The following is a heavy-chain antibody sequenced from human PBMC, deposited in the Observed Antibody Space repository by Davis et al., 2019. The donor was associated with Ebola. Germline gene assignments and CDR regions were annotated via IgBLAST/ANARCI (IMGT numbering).Heavy chain of an antibody. Sequence: GGSLRLSCATSGFTFTYSGIHWVRQAPGKGLEWVAVISFDGSDTYYADSVKGRFTISRDNSKTTVDLQMNSLRPEDTALYYCAKDARGGYYYADFWGQGTLVNVSS. V-gene: IGHV3-30*18. J-gene: IGHJ4*02. D-gene: IGHD3-22*01. CDR1: GFTFTYSG. CDR2: ISFDGSDT. CDR3: AKDARGGYYYADF.